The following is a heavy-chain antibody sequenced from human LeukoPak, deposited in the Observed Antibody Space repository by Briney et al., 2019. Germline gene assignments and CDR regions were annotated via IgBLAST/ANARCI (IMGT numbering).Heavy chain of an antibody. D-gene: IGHD1-26*01. Sequence: GGSLRLSCAVSGFTFSTYWMSWVRQAPGKGLEWVANIKQDGSGKYYVDSVKGRFTISRDNAKNSLYLQMNSLRAEETAVYYCAREPGGSYYDYWGQGTLVTVSS. CDR3: AREPGGSYYDY. V-gene: IGHV3-7*01. CDR2: IKQDGSGK. CDR1: GFTFSTYW. J-gene: IGHJ4*02.